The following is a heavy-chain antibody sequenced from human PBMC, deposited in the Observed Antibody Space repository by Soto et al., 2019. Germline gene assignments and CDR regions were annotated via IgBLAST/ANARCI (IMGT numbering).Heavy chain of an antibody. CDR3: AKDPVTMIVVVNLFDY. J-gene: IGHJ4*02. V-gene: IGHV3-23*01. Sequence: GSLRLSCAASGFTFSSYAMSWVRQAPGKGLEWVSAISGSGGSTYYADSVKGRFTISRDNSKNTLYLQMNSLRAEDTAVYYCAKDPVTMIVVVNLFDYWGQGTLVTVSS. CDR2: ISGSGGST. CDR1: GFTFSSYA. D-gene: IGHD3-22*01.